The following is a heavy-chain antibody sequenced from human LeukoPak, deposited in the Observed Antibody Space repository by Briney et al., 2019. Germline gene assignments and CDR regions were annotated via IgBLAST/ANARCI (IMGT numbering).Heavy chain of an antibody. CDR2: ISGSGGST. V-gene: IGHV3-23*01. CDR1: GFTFSSYA. Sequence: GGSLRLSCAASGFTFSSYAMSWVRQAPGKGLEWVSAISGSGGSTYYADSVKGRFTISRDNSKNTLYLQMNSLRAEDTAVYYCAKIFGRQWLEHYFDYWGQGTLVTVSS. J-gene: IGHJ4*02. CDR3: AKIFGRQWLEHYFDY. D-gene: IGHD5-12*01.